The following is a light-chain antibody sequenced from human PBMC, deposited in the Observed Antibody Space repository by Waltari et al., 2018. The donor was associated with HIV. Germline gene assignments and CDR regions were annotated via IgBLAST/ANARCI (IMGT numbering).Light chain of an antibody. CDR2: GAS. CDR3: LQNNTFLIT. CDR1: QDIGHD. J-gene: IGKJ2*01. V-gene: IGKV1-17*02. Sequence: DIQMTQSPSSLSASVGARVSMTCRATQDIGHDLAWYQHRPGSGPRRLICGASTLQRGVPPRFIGRGSGTDFTLIINNLQPDDLATYYCLQNNTFLITFGQGTKVEI.